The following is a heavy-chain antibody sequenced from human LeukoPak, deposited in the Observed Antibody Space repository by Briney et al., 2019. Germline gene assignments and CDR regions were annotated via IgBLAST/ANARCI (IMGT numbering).Heavy chain of an antibody. Sequence: GGSLRLSCAASGFTFSSYDMHWVRQATGKGLEWVSAMGTAGDTYYPGSVKGRFTISRENAKNSLYLQMNSLRAGDTAVYYCARAGRDYDFWSGYPGTYYYYGMDVWGQGTTVTVSS. V-gene: IGHV3-13*01. CDR1: GFTFSSYD. D-gene: IGHD3-3*01. CDR2: MGTAGDT. CDR3: ARAGRDYDFWSGYPGTYYYYGMDV. J-gene: IGHJ6*02.